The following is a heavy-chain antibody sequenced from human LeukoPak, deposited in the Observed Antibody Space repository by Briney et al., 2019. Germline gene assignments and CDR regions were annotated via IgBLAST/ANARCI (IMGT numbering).Heavy chain of an antibody. CDR2: INHSGST. CDR1: GGSFSGYY. V-gene: IGHV4-34*01. J-gene: IGHJ4*02. D-gene: IGHD3-22*01. Sequence: PSETLSLTCAVYGGSFSGYYWSWIRQPPGKGLEWIGEINHSGSTNYNPSLKSRVTISVDTSKNQFSLKLSSVTAADTAVYYCARQSYYDSSGYSWGQGTLATVSS. CDR3: ARQSYYDSSGYS.